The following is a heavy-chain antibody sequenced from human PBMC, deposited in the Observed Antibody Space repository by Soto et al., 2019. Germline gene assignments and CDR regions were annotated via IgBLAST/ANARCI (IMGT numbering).Heavy chain of an antibody. Sequence: ASVKVSCKASGYTFTSYDINWVRQATGQGLEWMGWMNPNSGNTGYAQKFQGRVTMTRNTSISTAYMELSSLRSEDTAVYYCARGPLSCTNGVCKGYYFDYWGQGTLVTVSS. J-gene: IGHJ4*02. V-gene: IGHV1-8*01. CDR2: MNPNSGNT. D-gene: IGHD2-8*01. CDR3: ARGPLSCTNGVCKGYYFDY. CDR1: GYTFTSYD.